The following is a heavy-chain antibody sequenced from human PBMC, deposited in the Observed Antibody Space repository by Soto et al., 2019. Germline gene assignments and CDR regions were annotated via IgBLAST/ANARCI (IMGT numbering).Heavy chain of an antibody. J-gene: IGHJ4*02. V-gene: IGHV1-18*01. Sequence: ASVKVSCKAFGYTFTSYGISWVRQAPGQGLEWMGWISAYNGNTNYAQKLQGRVTMTTDTSTSTAYMELRSLRSDDTAVYYCVKDSPIGSVFSGHDDIDSWGQGTPVTVS. D-gene: IGHD5-12*01. CDR2: ISAYNGNT. CDR1: GYTFTSYG. CDR3: VKDSPIGSVFSGHDDIDS.